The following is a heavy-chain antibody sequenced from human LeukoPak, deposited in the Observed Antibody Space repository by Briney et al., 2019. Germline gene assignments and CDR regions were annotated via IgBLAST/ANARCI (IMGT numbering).Heavy chain of an antibody. CDR2: IYTSGST. CDR3: ARESVGGGYDFWSGYPGGGYFDY. D-gene: IGHD3-3*01. Sequence: PSETLSLTCTVSGGSISSYYWSWIRQPAGKGLEWIGRIYTSGSTNYNPSLKSRVTMSVDTSKNQFSLKLSSVTAADTAVYYCARESVGGGYDFWSGYPGGGYFDYWGQGTLVTVSS. V-gene: IGHV4-4*07. CDR1: GGSISSYY. J-gene: IGHJ4*02.